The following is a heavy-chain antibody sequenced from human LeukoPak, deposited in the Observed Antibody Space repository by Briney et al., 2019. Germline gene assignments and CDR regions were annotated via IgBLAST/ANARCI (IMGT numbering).Heavy chain of an antibody. CDR1: GGSISSYY. D-gene: IGHD2-21*02. Sequence: SETLSLTCTVSGGSISSYYWSWIRQPAGKGLEWIGRIYTSGSTNYNPSLKSRVTISVDTSKNQFSLKLTSVTAADTAVYYCARGRDSGDYYSGFDYWGQGTLVTVSP. CDR3: ARGRDSGDYYSGFDY. J-gene: IGHJ4*02. CDR2: IYTSGST. V-gene: IGHV4-4*07.